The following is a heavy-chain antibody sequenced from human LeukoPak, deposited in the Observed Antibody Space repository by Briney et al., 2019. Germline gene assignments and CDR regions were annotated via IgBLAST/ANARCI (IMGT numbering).Heavy chain of an antibody. J-gene: IGHJ4*02. CDR3: AKGLGDSCYSASDY. CDR2: ISGSGGSI. Sequence: GGSLRLSCAASGFTFSSYAMSWVRQAPGKGLEWVSVISGSGGSIYYADSVKGRFTISRDNSKNTLYLQMNSLRAGDTAVYYCAKGLGDSCYSASDYWGQGTLVTVSP. CDR1: GFTFSSYA. D-gene: IGHD2-15*01. V-gene: IGHV3-23*01.